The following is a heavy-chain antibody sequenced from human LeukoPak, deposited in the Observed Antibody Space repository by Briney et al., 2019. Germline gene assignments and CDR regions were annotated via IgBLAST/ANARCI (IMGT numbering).Heavy chain of an antibody. CDR2: ISDSGGST. D-gene: IGHD6-19*01. J-gene: IGHJ4*02. CDR3: AKERGNIAVGLDY. CDR1: GFTLGSYA. V-gene: IGHV3-23*01. Sequence: GGSLRLSYAASGFTLGSYAISWVRQAPGKGLEWVSSISDSGGSTYYADSVKGRFTISRDFSKNTLYVQMNSLRAEDTAVYYCAKERGNIAVGLDYWGQGTLVSVSS.